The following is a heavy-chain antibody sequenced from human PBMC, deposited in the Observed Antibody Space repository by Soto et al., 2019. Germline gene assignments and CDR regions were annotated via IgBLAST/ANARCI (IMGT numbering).Heavy chain of an antibody. J-gene: IGHJ5*02. D-gene: IGHD1-1*01. Sequence: QVQLVQSGAEVKKPGSSVKVSCKASGGTFSSYAISWVRQAPGQGLEWMGGIIPIFGTANYAQKFQGRVTISAXXSXSPXYMELRSLRSEDTAVYYCAGDQGDVRLERGDWFDPWGQGTLVTVSS. CDR2: IIPIFGTA. V-gene: IGHV1-69*12. CDR3: AGDQGDVRLERGDWFDP. CDR1: GGTFSSYA.